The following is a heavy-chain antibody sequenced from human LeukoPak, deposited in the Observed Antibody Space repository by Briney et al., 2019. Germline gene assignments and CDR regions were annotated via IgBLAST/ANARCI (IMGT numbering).Heavy chain of an antibody. D-gene: IGHD1-7*01. Sequence: ASVKVSCKASGYTFTGYYMHWVRQAPGQGLEWMGRINPNSGGTNYAQKFQGRVTMTRNTSISTAYMELSSLRSEDTAVYYCARTRKNYVRSNWFDPWGQGTLVTVSS. CDR1: GYTFTGYY. V-gene: IGHV1-2*06. CDR3: ARTRKNYVRSNWFDP. CDR2: INPNSGGT. J-gene: IGHJ5*02.